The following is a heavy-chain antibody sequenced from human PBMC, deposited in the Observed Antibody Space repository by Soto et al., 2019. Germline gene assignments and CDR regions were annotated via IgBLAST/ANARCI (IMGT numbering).Heavy chain of an antibody. V-gene: IGHV3-23*01. J-gene: IGHJ4*02. D-gene: IGHD3-22*01. CDR2: ISGSGSTT. Sequence: EVQLLESGGGLVQPGGSLRLSCPATGFTFSTCAMNWVRQAPGKGLEWVSTISGSGSTTYYADSVKGRFTISRDNFKHTLYLQMSSLRVEDTAVYYCALDRSRSYGSGYPLGDFDSWGQGTLVTVSS. CDR1: GFTFSTCA. CDR3: ALDRSRSYGSGYPLGDFDS.